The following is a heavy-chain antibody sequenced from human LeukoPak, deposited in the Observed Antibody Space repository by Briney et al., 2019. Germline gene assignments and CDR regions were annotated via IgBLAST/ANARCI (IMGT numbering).Heavy chain of an antibody. Sequence: GRSLRLSCAASGFNFTTYGMHWVRQAPGKGLEWVALVWYDGTIKYYADSVKGRFTISRDNSKNTLFLQMSSLRAEDTALYYCARGGRGASNWTPYNWFDPWGQGTLVTVPS. CDR2: VWYDGTIK. CDR1: GFNFTTYG. V-gene: IGHV3-33*01. D-gene: IGHD3/OR15-3a*01. J-gene: IGHJ5*02. CDR3: ARGGRGASNWTPYNWFDP.